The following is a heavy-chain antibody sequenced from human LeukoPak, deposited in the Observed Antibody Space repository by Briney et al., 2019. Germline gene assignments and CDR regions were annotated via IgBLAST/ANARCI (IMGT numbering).Heavy chain of an antibody. CDR1: VVPNSGDA. Sequence: AQTLSLTCEPPVVPNSGDAMSRVHHAPGKRLKWISAISDSGGSTYDADSVKGRFTISRDNSKNTLYLQMNSLRAEDTAVYYCAKDTSIGRYGTNGVCSPFDYWGQGTLVTVSS. V-gene: IGHV3-23*01. J-gene: IGHJ4*02. D-gene: IGHD2-8*01. CDR3: AKDTSIGRYGTNGVCSPFDY. CDR2: ISDSGGST.